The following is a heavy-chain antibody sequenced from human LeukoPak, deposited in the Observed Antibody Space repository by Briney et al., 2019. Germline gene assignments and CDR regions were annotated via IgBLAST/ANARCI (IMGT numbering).Heavy chain of an antibody. CDR3: ATGLRFLNY. CDR2: IYHSGST. J-gene: IGHJ4*02. Sequence: PSETLSLTCAVSGGSISSGGYSWCWIRQPPGKGLEWIGYIYHSGSTYYNPSLKSRVTISVDRSKNQFSLKLSSVTAADTAVYYCATGLRFLNYWGQGTLVTVSS. D-gene: IGHD3-3*01. V-gene: IGHV4-30-2*01. CDR1: GGSISSGGYS.